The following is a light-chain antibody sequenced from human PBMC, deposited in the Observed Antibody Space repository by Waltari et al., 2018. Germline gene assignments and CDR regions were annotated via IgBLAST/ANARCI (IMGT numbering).Light chain of an antibody. V-gene: IGKV3-20*01. CDR2: AAS. CDR1: QSITNNY. J-gene: IGKJ2*01. CDR3: QQYGSSPLYT. Sequence: TQSPSTLSASVGDSVTITCRASQSITNNYLAWYQQRPGQAPRILIYAASSRVTGIPDRFSGSGSGTGFTLTISRLEPEDFAVYYCQQYGSSPLYTFGQGTKLEIK.